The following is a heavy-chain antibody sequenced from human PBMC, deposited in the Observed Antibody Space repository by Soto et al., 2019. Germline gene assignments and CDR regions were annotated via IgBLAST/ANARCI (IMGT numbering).Heavy chain of an antibody. CDR1: GFTFDDYA. Sequence: HPGGSLRLSCAASGFTFDDYAMHWVRQAPGKGLEWVSGISWNSGSIGYADSVKGRFTISRDNAKNSLYLQMNSLRAEDTALYFCARTPSYYYYYMDVCGKGTTVTVSS. CDR2: ISWNSGSI. J-gene: IGHJ6*03. CDR3: ARTPSYYYYYMDV. V-gene: IGHV3-9*01.